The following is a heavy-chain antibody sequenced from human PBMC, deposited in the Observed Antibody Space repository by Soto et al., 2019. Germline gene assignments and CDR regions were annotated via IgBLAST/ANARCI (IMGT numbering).Heavy chain of an antibody. Sequence: EVQLVQSGGGLVQPGGSLRLSCGASGFIFSSHWMTWVRQAPGKGLEWVADIKPDGSDKHYVDSVKGRFTISRDNAGHSLYLQMSSLRAEDTAVYYCARLYGTESTFDYWGQGTLVTVSP. J-gene: IGHJ4*02. D-gene: IGHD1-26*01. CDR3: ARLYGTESTFDY. V-gene: IGHV3-7*01. CDR1: GFIFSSHW. CDR2: IKPDGSDK.